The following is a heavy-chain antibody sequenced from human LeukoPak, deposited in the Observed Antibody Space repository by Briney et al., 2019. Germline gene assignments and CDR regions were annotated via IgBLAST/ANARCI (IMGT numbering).Heavy chain of an antibody. Sequence: GGSLRLSCAASGFTFSSYAMSWVRQAPGKGLEWVSSVSGGGGTTYYPDSVKGRFTISRDNSKNTLYLQMNSLRAEDTAVYYCAKARDLAIVAAHFDYWGQGTLVTVSS. J-gene: IGHJ4*02. V-gene: IGHV3-23*01. CDR3: AKARDLAIVAAHFDY. D-gene: IGHD1-26*01. CDR2: VSGGGGTT. CDR1: GFTFSSYA.